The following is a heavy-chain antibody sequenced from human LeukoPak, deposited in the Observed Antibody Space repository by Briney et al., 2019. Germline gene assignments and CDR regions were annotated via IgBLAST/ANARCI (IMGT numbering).Heavy chain of an antibody. Sequence: SETLSLTCTVSGDSIGSSNYYWAWVRQPPGKGLEWLGGIFYSGSTYYNPSLKSRVTISVDTSKNQFSLNLHSVTAADTATYYCARRGITYSSSFFAYWGQGTLVTVSS. CDR3: ARRGITYSSSFFAY. CDR2: IFYSGST. J-gene: IGHJ4*02. CDR1: GDSIGSSNYY. D-gene: IGHD6-13*01. V-gene: IGHV4-39*01.